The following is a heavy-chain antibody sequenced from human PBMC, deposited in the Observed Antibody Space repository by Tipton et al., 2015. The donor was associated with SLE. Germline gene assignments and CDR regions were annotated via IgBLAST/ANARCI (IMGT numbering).Heavy chain of an antibody. V-gene: IGHV4-59*01. CDR1: GGSISNYY. Sequence: LRLSCTVSGGSISNYYWNWIRQSPGKGLECVGYISYGGNTNYNPSLKSRVTISLDTSKNQFSLKLTSVTASDTAVYLCARDRGGYYYYIDVWGKGTTVTVSS. CDR2: ISYGGNT. D-gene: IGHD3-10*01. J-gene: IGHJ6*03. CDR3: ARDRGGYYYYIDV.